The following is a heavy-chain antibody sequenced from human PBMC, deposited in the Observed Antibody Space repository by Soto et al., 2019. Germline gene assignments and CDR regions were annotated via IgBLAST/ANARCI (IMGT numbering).Heavy chain of an antibody. CDR2: ISYDGSNK. Sequence: QVQLVESGGGVVQPGRSLRLSCAASGFTFSSYAMHWVRQAPGKGLESVAVISYDGSNKYYADSVKGRFTISRDNSKNTLYLQMISLRAEDTAVYYCARADGDRLYYYYYGMDVWGQGTTVTVS. CDR1: GFTFSSYA. CDR3: ARADGDRLYYYYYGMDV. V-gene: IGHV3-30-3*01. D-gene: IGHD4-17*01. J-gene: IGHJ6*02.